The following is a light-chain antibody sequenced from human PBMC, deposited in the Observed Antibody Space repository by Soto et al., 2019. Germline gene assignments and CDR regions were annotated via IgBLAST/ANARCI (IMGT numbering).Light chain of an antibody. Sequence: QPVLTQSPSASASLGASVKLACTLRSGHSNYAIAWHQQQPEKGPRFLMKLNSDGSHSKGDGIPDRFSGSSSGAERYLTISTLQSEDDADYYCQTWVTGIHIFGGGTKLTVL. CDR3: QTWVTGIHI. V-gene: IGLV4-69*01. J-gene: IGLJ2*01. CDR1: SGHSNYA. CDR2: LNSDGSH.